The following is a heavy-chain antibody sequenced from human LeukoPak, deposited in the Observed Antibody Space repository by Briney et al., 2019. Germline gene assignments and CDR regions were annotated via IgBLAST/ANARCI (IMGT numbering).Heavy chain of an antibody. J-gene: IGHJ4*02. CDR3: ARGLLSMYYFDC. CDR2: IFPSGGEI. CDR1: GFTFSTFA. Sequence: TGGSLRLSCAASGFTFSTFAMIWVRQPPGKGLEWVSSIFPSGGEIHYADSVRGRFTISRDNSKNTLYLQMNSLRAEDTAVYHCARGLLSMYYFDCGGQGTLVTVSS. V-gene: IGHV3-23*01. D-gene: IGHD2/OR15-2a*01.